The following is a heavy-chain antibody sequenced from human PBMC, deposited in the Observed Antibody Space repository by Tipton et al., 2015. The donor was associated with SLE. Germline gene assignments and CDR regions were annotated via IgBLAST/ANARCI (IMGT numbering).Heavy chain of an antibody. V-gene: IGHV3-7*01. Sequence: GSLRLSCAASGFTFSVYWMTWVRQAPGKGLEWVANIKEDGSEMYYVDSVKGRFTISRDNAKSSLYLQMNSLRVEDTAVYYCARDGSGWSITWGQGTLVTVSS. CDR3: ARDGSGWSIT. D-gene: IGHD6-19*01. J-gene: IGHJ5*02. CDR2: IKEDGSEM. CDR1: GFTFSVYW.